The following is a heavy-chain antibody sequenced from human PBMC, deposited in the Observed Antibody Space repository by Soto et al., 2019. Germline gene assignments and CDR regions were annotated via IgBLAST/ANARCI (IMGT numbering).Heavy chain of an antibody. CDR1: GFTFSTYA. Sequence: EVPLLESGGGLVQSGGSLRLSCAASGFTFSTYAMNWVRQAPGTALAWVSAISGSGGTTYYADSVKGRFTFSRDNSRNSLYLQMNSLRDEDTAVYYCARARGMVVWGSDSWSQGTLVTF. D-gene: IGHD3-16*01. J-gene: IGHJ4*02. CDR2: ISGSGGTT. CDR3: ARARGMVVWGSDS. V-gene: IGHV3-23*01.